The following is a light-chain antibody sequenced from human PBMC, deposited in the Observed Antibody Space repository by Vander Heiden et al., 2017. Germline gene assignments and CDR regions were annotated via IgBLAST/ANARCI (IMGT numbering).Light chain of an antibody. V-gene: IGKV1-5*03. CDR2: TAS. J-gene: IGKJ2*01. CDR1: QTISSW. CDR3: QQYYSFPNT. Sequence: DIPLTPSPSTLSASVGDRVTITCRASQTISSWLAWYQQKPGKAPKLLIYTASSRENGVSSRFSGSGYGTEFTLAISSLQPDDFATYYCQQYYSFPNTFGPGTKVEI.